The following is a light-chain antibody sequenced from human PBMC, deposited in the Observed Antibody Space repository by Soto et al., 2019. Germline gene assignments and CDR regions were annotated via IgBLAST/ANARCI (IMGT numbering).Light chain of an antibody. V-gene: IGKV3-11*01. CDR2: GAS. Sequence: EIVVTQSPAALSVGQGERVTLSWRASQSISFNLAWYQQKPGQAPRLLIYGASSRATGIPARFSGSGSGTDFTLTISSLEPEDSAIYYCQQRNIWPPVTFGQGTRLEI. J-gene: IGKJ5*01. CDR1: QSISFN. CDR3: QQRNIWPPVT.